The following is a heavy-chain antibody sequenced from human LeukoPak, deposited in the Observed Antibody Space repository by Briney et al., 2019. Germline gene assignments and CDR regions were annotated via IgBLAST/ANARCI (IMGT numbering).Heavy chain of an antibody. CDR2: INHSGST. CDR1: GGSFSGYY. J-gene: IGHJ4*02. V-gene: IGHV4-34*01. Sequence: SETLSLTCAVYGGSFSGYYWSWIRQPPGKGLEWIGEINHSGSTNYNPSLKSRVTISVDTSKNQFSLKLSPVTAADTAVYYCASSFSRHSYGYRKWGQGTLVTVSS. D-gene: IGHD5-18*01. CDR3: ASSFSRHSYGYRK.